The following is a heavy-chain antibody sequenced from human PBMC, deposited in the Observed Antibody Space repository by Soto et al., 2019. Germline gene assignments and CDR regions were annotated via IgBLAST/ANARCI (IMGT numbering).Heavy chain of an antibody. CDR1: GITISNYP. J-gene: IGHJ4*02. D-gene: IGHD3-22*01. CDR2: ISGSGDRT. CDR3: VKDDGGYPSTAPL. V-gene: IGHV3-23*01. Sequence: DVQLLESGGGLVQPGGSLRLSCAASGITISNYPMSWVRQAPGKGLDWVSGISGSGDRTYYADSAKGRFTISKDISKNSLSLQLDSPGVEDTAVYFCVKDDGGYPSTAPLWGQGTLVTVSS.